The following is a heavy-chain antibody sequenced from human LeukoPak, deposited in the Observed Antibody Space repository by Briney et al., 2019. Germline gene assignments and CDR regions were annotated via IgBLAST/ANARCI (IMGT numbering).Heavy chain of an antibody. CDR3: AKYGGSGWVIDY. CDR2: INHSGST. CDR1: GGSFSGYY. D-gene: IGHD6-19*01. V-gene: IGHV4-34*01. J-gene: IGHJ4*02. Sequence: NPSETLSLTCAVYGGSFSGYYWSWLRQPPGKGLEWIGEINHSGSTNYNPSLKSRVTISVDTSKNQFSLKLSSVTAADTAVYFWAKYGGSGWVIDYWGQGTLVTVSS.